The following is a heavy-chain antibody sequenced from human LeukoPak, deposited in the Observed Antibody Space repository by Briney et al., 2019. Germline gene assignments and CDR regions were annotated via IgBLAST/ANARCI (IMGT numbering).Heavy chain of an antibody. J-gene: IGHJ3*02. CDR3: AKVGNYYGAGSHRDAFDM. Sequence: PGGSLRLSCAASGFTFSTYGLHWVRQAPGKGLEWVSLIRHVGINKYYADSVKGRSTISRDNSKNTLYLQMNSLRPEDTALYYCAKVGNYYGAGSHRDAFDMWGQGAMVTVSS. CDR1: GFTFSTYG. D-gene: IGHD3-10*01. CDR2: IRHVGINK. V-gene: IGHV3-30*02.